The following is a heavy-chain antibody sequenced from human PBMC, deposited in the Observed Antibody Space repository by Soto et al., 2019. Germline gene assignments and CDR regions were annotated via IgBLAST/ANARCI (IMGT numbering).Heavy chain of an antibody. D-gene: IGHD3-22*01. J-gene: IGHJ4*02. CDR3: AKQYHYDSSGYYYDY. CDR2: ISGSGGST. V-gene: IGHV3-23*01. CDR1: GFTFSSYA. Sequence: PGGSLRLSCAASGFTFSSYAMSWVRQAPGKGLEWVSAISGSGGSTYYADSVKGRFTISRDNSKNTLYLQMNSLRAEDTAVYYCAKQYHYDSSGYYYDYWGQGTLVTVSS.